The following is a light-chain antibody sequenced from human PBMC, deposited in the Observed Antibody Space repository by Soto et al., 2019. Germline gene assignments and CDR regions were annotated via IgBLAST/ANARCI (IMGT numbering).Light chain of an antibody. V-gene: IGKV1-5*03. CDR3: HHYNYY. Sequence: DFQMTQSPSTLSASVGDTVTITCRASQNISIWLAWYQQKPGKAPKLLIYGASNLESGVPSRFSGSGSVTDFTLTISSLQPDDFATYYCHHYNYYFGPGTKVDIK. CDR2: GAS. CDR1: QNISIW. J-gene: IGKJ3*01.